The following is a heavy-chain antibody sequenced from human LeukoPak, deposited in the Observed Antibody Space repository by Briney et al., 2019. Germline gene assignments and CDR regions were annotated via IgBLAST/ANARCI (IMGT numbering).Heavy chain of an antibody. CDR1: GFTFSSYV. V-gene: IGHV3-23*01. CDR2: ISGSGGST. CDR3: ARRAGDYSHPYDY. Sequence: GGSLRLSCAASGFTFSSYVMHWVRQAPGKGLEWVSAISGSGGSTYYADSVKGRFTISRDNSKNTLYLQMNSLRAEDTAVYYCARRAGDYSHPYDYWGQGTLVTVSS. J-gene: IGHJ4*02. D-gene: IGHD3-22*01.